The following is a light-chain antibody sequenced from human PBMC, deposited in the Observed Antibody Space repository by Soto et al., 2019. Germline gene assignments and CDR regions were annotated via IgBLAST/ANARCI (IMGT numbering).Light chain of an antibody. CDR1: SSDVGGYNY. CDR2: EVS. J-gene: IGLJ2*01. CDR3: SSYAGSNAVV. V-gene: IGLV2-8*01. Sequence: QSVLTQPPSASGSPGQSVTISCTGTSSDVGGYNYVSWYQQHPGKAPKLMIYEVSKRPSGVPDRFSGSKSGNTASLTVSGLQGEDEADYYCSSYAGSNAVVFGGGTKLPV.